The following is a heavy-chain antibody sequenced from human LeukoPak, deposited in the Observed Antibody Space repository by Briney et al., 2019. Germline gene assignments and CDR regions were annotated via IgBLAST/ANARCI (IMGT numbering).Heavy chain of an antibody. Sequence: SGTLSLTCAVSGGSISSSNWWSWVRQPPGKGLEWIGEIYHSGSTNYNPSLKSRVTISVDKSKNQFSLKLSSVTAADTAVYYCAGGKKVVVTSFDYWGQGTLVTVSS. V-gene: IGHV4-4*02. J-gene: IGHJ4*02. CDR2: IYHSGST. D-gene: IGHD3-22*01. CDR1: GGSISSSNW. CDR3: AGGKKVVVTSFDY.